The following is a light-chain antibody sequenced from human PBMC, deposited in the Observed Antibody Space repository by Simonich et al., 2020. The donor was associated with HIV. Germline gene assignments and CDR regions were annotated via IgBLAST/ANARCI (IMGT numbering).Light chain of an antibody. J-gene: IGKJ2*01. Sequence: DIQLTQSPSFLSASVGDRVTITCRASQGISSYLAWYQQKPGKAPKLLIYAASTLQSGVPSRFSGSGSGTDFTLTISRLEPEDFAVYYCQHYGSSPPYTFGQGTKLEIK. CDR2: AAS. CDR3: QHYGSSPPYT. V-gene: IGKV1-9*01. CDR1: QGISSY.